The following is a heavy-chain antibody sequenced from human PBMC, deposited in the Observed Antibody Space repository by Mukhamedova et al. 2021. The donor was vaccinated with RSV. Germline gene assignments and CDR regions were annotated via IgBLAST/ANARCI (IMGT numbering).Heavy chain of an antibody. J-gene: IGHJ6*03. D-gene: IGHD2-15*01. CDR2: ISGSGGRP. Sequence: TSNNNAMSWVRQAPGKGLEWVSVISGSGGRPYYADSVKGRFTISRDNSKSTLYLQMNSLRAEDTAVSYCANRWGDVVEVGLMAYM. CDR3: ANRWGDVVEVGLMAYM. V-gene: IGHV3-23*01. CDR1: TSNNNA.